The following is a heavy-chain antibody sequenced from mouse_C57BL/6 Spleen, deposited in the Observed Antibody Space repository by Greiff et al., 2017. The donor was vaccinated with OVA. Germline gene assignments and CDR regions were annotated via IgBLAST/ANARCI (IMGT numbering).Heavy chain of an antibody. CDR3: ARLLYYAMDY. CDR2: ISSGSSTI. V-gene: IGHV5-17*01. CDR1: GFTFSDYG. Sequence: EVQLVESGGGLVKPGGSLKLSCAASGFTFSDYGMHWVRQAPEKGLEWVAYISSGSSTIYYADTVKGRFTISRDNAKNTLFLQMTSLRSGDTAMYYCARLLYYAMDYWGQGTSVTVSS. J-gene: IGHJ4*01.